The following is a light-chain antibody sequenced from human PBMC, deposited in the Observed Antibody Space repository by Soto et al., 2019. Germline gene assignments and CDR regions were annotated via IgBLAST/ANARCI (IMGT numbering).Light chain of an antibody. Sequence: LTQPHSVSESPGKTVTISCTRSSGSIASNYVQWYQQRPGSSPTTVIYGDNQRPSGVPDRFSGSIDSSSNSASLTISRLKTEEEADYYCQSYATSSVVFGGGTKLTVL. J-gene: IGLJ2*01. CDR3: QSYATSSVV. CDR2: GDN. V-gene: IGLV6-57*01. CDR1: SGSIASNY.